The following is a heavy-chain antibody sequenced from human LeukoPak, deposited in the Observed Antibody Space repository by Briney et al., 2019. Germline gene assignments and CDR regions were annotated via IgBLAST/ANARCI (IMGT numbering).Heavy chain of an antibody. Sequence: PGESLKISCKGSGYSFTSYWIGRVRQMPRKGLEWMGIIYPGDSGTRYSPSFQGQVTISADKSISTAYLQWCSLKASDTAMYYCATHLGYCSSTSCYPVFDYWGQGTLVTVSS. D-gene: IGHD2-2*01. V-gene: IGHV5-51*01. J-gene: IGHJ4*02. CDR2: IYPGDSGT. CDR1: GYSFTSYW. CDR3: ATHLGYCSSTSCYPVFDY.